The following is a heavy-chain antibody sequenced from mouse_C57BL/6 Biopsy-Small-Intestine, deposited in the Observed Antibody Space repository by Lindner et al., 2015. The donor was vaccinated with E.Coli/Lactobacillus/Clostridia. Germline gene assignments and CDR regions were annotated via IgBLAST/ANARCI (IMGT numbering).Heavy chain of an antibody. D-gene: IGHD2-2*01. CDR2: IGPGSGST. V-gene: IGHV1-77*01. Sequence: VQLQEFGAELVKPGASVKISCKASGYAFSSYWMNWVKQRPGQGLEWIGKIGPGSGSTYYNEKFKGKATLTADKSSSTAYMQLSSLTSEDSAVYFCACYGYDFDYWGQGTTLTVSS. J-gene: IGHJ2*01. CDR3: ACYGYDFDY. CDR1: GYAFSSYW.